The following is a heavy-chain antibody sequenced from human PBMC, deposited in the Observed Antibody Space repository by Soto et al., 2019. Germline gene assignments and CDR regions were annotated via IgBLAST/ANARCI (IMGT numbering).Heavy chain of an antibody. J-gene: IGHJ4*02. CDR1: GYTFXSYG. CDR2: ISAYNGNT. D-gene: IGHD3-22*01. CDR3: ARTTMIVVVIDFDY. V-gene: IGHV1-18*01. Sequence: ASVKVSCKASGYTFXSYGISWVRQAPGQGLEWMGWISAYNGNTNYAQKLQGRVTMTTDTSTSTAYMELRSLRSDDTAVYYCARTTMIVVVIDFDYWGQGTLVTVSS.